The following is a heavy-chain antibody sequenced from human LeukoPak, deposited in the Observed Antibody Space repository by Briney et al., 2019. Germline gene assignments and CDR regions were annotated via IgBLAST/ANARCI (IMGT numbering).Heavy chain of an antibody. CDR1: GFTFSSYA. D-gene: IGHD3-3*01. CDR3: ANSDFWSGIEYYYMDV. V-gene: IGHV3-23*01. CDR2: ISGSGGST. Sequence: PGGSLRLSCAASGFTFSSYAMSWVRQAPGKGLEWVSAISGSGGSTYYADSVKGRFTISRDNSKNTLYLQMNSLRAEDTAVYYCANSDFWSGIEYYYMDVWGEGTTVTVSS. J-gene: IGHJ6*03.